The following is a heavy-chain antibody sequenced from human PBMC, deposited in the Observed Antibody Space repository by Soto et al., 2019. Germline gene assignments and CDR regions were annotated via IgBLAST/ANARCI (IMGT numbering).Heavy chain of an antibody. J-gene: IGHJ6*02. CDR2: INHSGST. V-gene: IGHV4-34*01. CDR1: GGSFSGYY. Sequence: PSETLSLTCAVYGGSFSGYYWSWIRQPPGKGMEWIGEINHSGSTNSNPSLKSRVTISVDTSKNQFSLKLSSVTAADTAVYYCARGSYLRDHYYYYGMDVWGQGTTVTVSS. D-gene: IGHD2-2*01. CDR3: ARGSYLRDHYYYYGMDV.